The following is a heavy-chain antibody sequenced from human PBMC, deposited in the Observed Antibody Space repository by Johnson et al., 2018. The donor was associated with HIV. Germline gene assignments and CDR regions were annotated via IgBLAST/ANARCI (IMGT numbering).Heavy chain of an antibody. V-gene: IGHV3-7*05. J-gene: IGHJ3*02. D-gene: IGHD2-8*02. CDR3: ARDVLGDGTYPPDAFDI. Sequence: MQLVESGGGLVKPGGSLRLSCAASGFSFNDYYMSWIRQAPGKGLEWVANINQDGSENYYVDSVKGRFTISRDNAKNSLYLQVHSLRVEDTAVYYCARDVLGDGTYPPDAFDIWGQGTMVTVSS. CDR2: INQDGSEN. CDR1: GFSFNDYY.